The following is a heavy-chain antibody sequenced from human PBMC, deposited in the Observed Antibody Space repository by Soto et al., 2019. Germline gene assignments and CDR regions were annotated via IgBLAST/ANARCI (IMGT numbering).Heavy chain of an antibody. D-gene: IGHD6-13*01. CDR1: GFTFDDYA. CDR2: ISWNSGSI. J-gene: IGHJ6*02. V-gene: IGHV3-9*01. Sequence: PGGSLRLSCAASGFTFDDYAMHWVRQAPGKGLEWVSGISWNSGSIGYADSVKGRFTISRDNAKNSLYLQMNSLGAEDTALYYCAKDRGGSSWPRKTYYYYGMDVWGQGTTVTAP. CDR3: AKDRGGSSWPRKTYYYYGMDV.